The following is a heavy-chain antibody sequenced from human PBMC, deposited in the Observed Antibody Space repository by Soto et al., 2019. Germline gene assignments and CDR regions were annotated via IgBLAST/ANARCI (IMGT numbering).Heavy chain of an antibody. CDR2: SYYRSKWYN. CDR1: GDSVSSDSAT. Sequence: SQTLSLTCAISGDSVSSDSATWNWIRQSPSRGLEWLGRSYYRSKWYNDYAVSVKSRISINPDTSKNQFSLQLNSVTPEDTAVYYCARTIGYRSSWFLDSWGQGILVTVSS. J-gene: IGHJ4*02. D-gene: IGHD6-13*01. V-gene: IGHV6-1*01. CDR3: ARTIGYRSSWFLDS.